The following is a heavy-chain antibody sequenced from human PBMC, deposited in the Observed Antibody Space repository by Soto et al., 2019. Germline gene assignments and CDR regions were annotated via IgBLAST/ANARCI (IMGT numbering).Heavy chain of an antibody. CDR2: VIPIFGTA. J-gene: IGHJ6*02. Sequence: SVQVSCKSSGGTFSSYDIICVRPAPGQGLEWMGGVIPIFGTANYAQKFQGRVTITADESTSTAYMELSSLRSEDTAVYYCARGYIVVVVAAQQRYYYYGMDGWGQGTTVTFSS. CDR3: ARGYIVVVVAAQQRYYYYGMDG. D-gene: IGHD2-15*01. V-gene: IGHV1-69*13. CDR1: GGTFSSYD.